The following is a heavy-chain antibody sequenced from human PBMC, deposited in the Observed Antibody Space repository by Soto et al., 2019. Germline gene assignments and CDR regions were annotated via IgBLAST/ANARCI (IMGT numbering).Heavy chain of an antibody. V-gene: IGHV4-39*01. CDR1: GGSISSSSYY. D-gene: IGHD1-26*01. J-gene: IGHJ4*02. Sequence: SETLSLTCTVSGGSISSSSYYWGWIRQPPGKGLEWIGNIYYSGSTYYNPSLKSRVTISVDTSKDQFSLKLSSVTAADTAVYYCARRHPRIASYQGHFDSWGTGTLVTVS. CDR3: ARRHPRIASYQGHFDS. CDR2: IYYSGST.